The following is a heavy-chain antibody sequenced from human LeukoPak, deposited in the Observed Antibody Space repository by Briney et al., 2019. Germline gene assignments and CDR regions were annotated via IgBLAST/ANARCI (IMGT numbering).Heavy chain of an antibody. J-gene: IGHJ4*02. CDR3: AREGYYDSGSPPTFYFDS. CDR1: GFTFSSYA. CDR2: ITDTGGDT. V-gene: IGHV3-23*01. Sequence: GGSLRLSCAASGFTFSSYAMTWVRQAPGEGLEWVSAITDTGGDTYYADSVKGRFTISRDNSRNTLYLQMKSLRPVDTAIYYCAREGYYDSGSPPTFYFDSWGQGTLVTVSS. D-gene: IGHD3-10*01.